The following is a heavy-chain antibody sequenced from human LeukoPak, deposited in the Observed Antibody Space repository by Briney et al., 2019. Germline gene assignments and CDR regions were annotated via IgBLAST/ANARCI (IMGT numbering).Heavy chain of an antibody. CDR2: TYYRSKWYN. CDR3: ARAVVHEASGWYGVGATNYFDY. CDR1: GDSVSSNSAA. D-gene: IGHD6-19*01. J-gene: IGHJ4*02. Sequence: SQTLSLTCAISGDSVSSNSAAWNWIRQSPSRGLEWLGRTYYRSKWYNDYAVSVKSRITINPDTSKNQFSLQLNSVTPEDTAVYYCARAVVHEASGWYGVGATNYFDYWGQGTLVTVSS. V-gene: IGHV6-1*01.